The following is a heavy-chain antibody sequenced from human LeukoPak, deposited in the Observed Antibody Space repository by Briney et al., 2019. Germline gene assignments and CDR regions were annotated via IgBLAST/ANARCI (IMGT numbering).Heavy chain of an antibody. J-gene: IGHJ3*02. V-gene: IGHV1-2*02. CDR2: INPNSGGT. CDR3: ASLKNYYDSSGYLVTDAFDI. D-gene: IGHD3-22*01. Sequence: ASVKVSCKASGYTFTGYFMHWVRQAPGQGLEWMGWINPNSGGTNYAQKLQGRVTMTTDTSTSTAYMELRSLKSDDTAVYYCASLKNYYDSSGYLVTDAFDIWGQGTMVTVSS. CDR1: GYTFTGYF.